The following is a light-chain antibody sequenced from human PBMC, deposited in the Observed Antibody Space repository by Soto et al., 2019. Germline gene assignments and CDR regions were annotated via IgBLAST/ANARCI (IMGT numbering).Light chain of an antibody. CDR3: CSYTSSSTL. V-gene: IGLV2-11*01. J-gene: IGLJ2*01. CDR1: SSDLGAYTY. CDR2: EVS. Sequence: QSALTQPRSVSGSPGQSVTISCTGTSSDLGAYTYVSWYQQHPGKAPKLMIYEVSNRPSGVPDRFSGSKSGNTASLTISGLQAEDEADYYCCSYTSSSTLFGGGTKLTVL.